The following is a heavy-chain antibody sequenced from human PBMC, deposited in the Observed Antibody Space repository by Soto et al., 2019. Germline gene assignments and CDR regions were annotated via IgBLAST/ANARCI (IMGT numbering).Heavy chain of an antibody. CDR2: MNPNSGNT. CDR1: GYTFTSYD. J-gene: IGHJ4*02. Sequence: ASVRVSCRAAGYTFTSYDMNCVRQATGQGLEWMGWMNPNSGNTGYAQKFQGRVTMTRNTSISTAYMELSSLRSEDTAVYYCARSGVISGYDFGEFDYWGQGTLVTVSS. CDR3: ARSGVISGYDFGEFDY. D-gene: IGHD5-12*01. V-gene: IGHV1-8*01.